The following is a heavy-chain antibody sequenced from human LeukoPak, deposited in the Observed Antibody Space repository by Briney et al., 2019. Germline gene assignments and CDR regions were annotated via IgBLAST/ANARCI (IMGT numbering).Heavy chain of an antibody. CDR1: GYTFTGYY. CDR3: ARLSGWYSQAIDP. J-gene: IGHJ5*02. CDR2: INPNSGGT. Sequence: ASVKVSCKASGYTFTGYYMHWVRQAPGQGLEWMGWINPNSGGTNYAQKFQGRVTMTRDTSISTAYMELSRLRSDDTAVYYCARLSGWYSQAIDPWGQGTLVTVSS. D-gene: IGHD6-19*01. V-gene: IGHV1-2*02.